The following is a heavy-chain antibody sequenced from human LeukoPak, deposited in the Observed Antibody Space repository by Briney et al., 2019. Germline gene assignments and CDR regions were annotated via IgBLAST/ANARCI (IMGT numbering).Heavy chain of an antibody. Sequence: SGTLSLTCAVSGGSISGSNWWSWVRQPPGKGLEWIGEIYHSGSTNYNPSLKSRVTISVDTSKNQFSLKLSSVTAADTAVYYCARLKLLRYFDWLAKYYFDYWGQGTLVTVSS. CDR2: IYHSGST. D-gene: IGHD3-9*01. CDR1: GGSISGSNW. J-gene: IGHJ4*02. V-gene: IGHV4-4*02. CDR3: ARLKLLRYFDWLAKYYFDY.